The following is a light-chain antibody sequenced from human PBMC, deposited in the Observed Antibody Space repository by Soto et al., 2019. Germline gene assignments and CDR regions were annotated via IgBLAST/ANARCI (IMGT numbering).Light chain of an antibody. V-gene: IGKV3-15*01. CDR2: GAS. CDR3: QQYNNWPRT. J-gene: IGKJ1*01. Sequence: IVLTQSPATLSVSPGERATLSCRASQSVTSNLAWYQQKPGQSPRFLMYGASTRATGIPDRFSGSGSGTEFTLTISSLQSEDFAVYYCQQYNNWPRTFGQGTKVDIK. CDR1: QSVTSN.